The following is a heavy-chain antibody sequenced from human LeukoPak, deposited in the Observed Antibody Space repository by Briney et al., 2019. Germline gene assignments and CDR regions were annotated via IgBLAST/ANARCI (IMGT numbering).Heavy chain of an antibody. CDR3: AKDRVAYSSSSGWFDP. Sequence: GGSLRLSCATSGFSFNRRGMNWVRHPPGKGLEWVSYISPRGETIYYAESVKGRFTVSRDNSKNTLYLQMNSLRADDTAVYYCAKDRVAYSSSSGWFDPWGQGTLVTVSS. J-gene: IGHJ5*02. V-gene: IGHV3-23*01. CDR2: ISPRGETI. CDR1: GFSFNRRG. D-gene: IGHD6-6*01.